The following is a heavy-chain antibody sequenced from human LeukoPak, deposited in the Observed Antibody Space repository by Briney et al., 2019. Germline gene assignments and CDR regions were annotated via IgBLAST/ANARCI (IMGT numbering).Heavy chain of an antibody. CDR3: ARHISSRGYSYGRHAFDI. D-gene: IGHD5-18*01. CDR2: IYWDDDK. J-gene: IGHJ3*02. CDR1: GFSLSTSGVG. Sequence: SGPTLVKPTQTLTLTCTFSGFSLSTSGVGVGWIRQPPGKALEWLALIYWDDDKRYSPSLKSRLTITKDTSKNQVVLTMTNMDPVDTATYYCARHISSRGYSYGRHAFDIWGQGTMVTVSS. V-gene: IGHV2-5*02.